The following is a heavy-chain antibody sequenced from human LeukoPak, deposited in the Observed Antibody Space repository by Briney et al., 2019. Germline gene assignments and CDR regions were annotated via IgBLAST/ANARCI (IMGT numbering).Heavy chain of an antibody. V-gene: IGHV4-39*07. CDR3: ARGRYYSKTDFDY. CDR2: IHSSGNI. D-gene: IGHD3-10*01. Sequence: PSETLSLTCTVSGDSISSSDYYWGWIRQPPGKGLEWIGSIHSSGNIYYNPSLKSRVTISLDTSNNQFSLRLFSVSAADTAVYYCARGRYYSKTDFDYWGQGTLVTVSS. CDR1: GDSISSSDYY. J-gene: IGHJ4*02.